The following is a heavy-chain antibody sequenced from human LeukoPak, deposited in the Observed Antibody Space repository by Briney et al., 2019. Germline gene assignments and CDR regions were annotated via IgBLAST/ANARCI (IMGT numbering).Heavy chain of an antibody. CDR3: AREHCAGGYCYFLDY. CDR2: ISHDGGT. CDR1: DYPISSGHF. Sequence: PSETLSLTCSVSDYPISSGHFWAWIRQPPGRGLEWIATISHDGGTYFNPSLKSRVIVSVDTSKNQFSLNLTSVNAADTAVYYCAREHCAGGYCYFLDYWGQGTLVTVSS. V-gene: IGHV4-38-2*02. D-gene: IGHD2/OR15-2a*01. J-gene: IGHJ4*02.